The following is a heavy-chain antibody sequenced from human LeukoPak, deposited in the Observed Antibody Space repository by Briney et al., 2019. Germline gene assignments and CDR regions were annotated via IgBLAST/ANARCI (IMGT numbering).Heavy chain of an antibody. CDR1: GFSNADYG. CDR3: ARDLSATWYSLAF. J-gene: IGHJ4*02. D-gene: IGHD2-15*01. V-gene: IGHV3-20*04. Sequence: GGSLRLSCVGAGFSNADYGMSWVRQVPGKGLEWVSGIDWSGQASEYADSVKGRFIISRDNAENSLYLQMNSLRPEDTGLYYCARDLSATWYSLAFRGQGTLVTVSS. CDR2: IDWSGQAS.